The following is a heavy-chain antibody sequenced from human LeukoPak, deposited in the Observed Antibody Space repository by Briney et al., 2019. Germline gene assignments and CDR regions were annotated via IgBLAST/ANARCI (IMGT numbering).Heavy chain of an antibody. CDR1: GFTFEDYT. CDR2: INWHGSA. J-gene: IGHJ4*02. V-gene: IGHV3-43*01. Sequence: GGSLRLSCAASGFTFEDYTMHWVRQAPGTTLEWLALINWHGSAYYADSVKGRFTISRDNNKNSLYLQMDTLRREDTAFYYCVKDINYESSGSVLEYWGQGALVTISS. CDR3: VKDINYESSGSVLEY. D-gene: IGHD3-22*01.